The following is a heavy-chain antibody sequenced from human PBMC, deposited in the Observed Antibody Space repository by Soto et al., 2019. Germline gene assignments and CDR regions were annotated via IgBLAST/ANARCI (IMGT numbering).Heavy chain of an antibody. V-gene: IGHV4-59*08. CDR2: IYYSGST. CDR3: ARRYSSSGDF. D-gene: IGHD6-13*01. CDR1: GGSISSYY. J-gene: IGHJ4*02. Sequence: SETLSLTCTVSGGSISSYYWSWIRQPPGKGLEWIGYIYYSGSTNYNPSLKSRVTISVDTSKNQFSLKLSSVTAADTAVYYCARRYSSSGDFWGQGTLVTVS.